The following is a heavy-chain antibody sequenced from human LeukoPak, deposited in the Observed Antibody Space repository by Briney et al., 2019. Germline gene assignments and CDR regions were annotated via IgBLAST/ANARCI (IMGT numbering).Heavy chain of an antibody. Sequence: GGSLRLSCAASGFTFSSYSMNWVRQAPGKGLEWVSSISSSSSYIYYADSVKGRFTISRDNAKNSLYLQMNSLRAEDTAVYYCARDCSSGCGARAFDIWGQGTMVTVSS. D-gene: IGHD6-25*01. CDR3: ARDCSSGCGARAFDI. V-gene: IGHV3-21*01. CDR1: GFTFSSYS. J-gene: IGHJ3*02. CDR2: ISSSSSYI.